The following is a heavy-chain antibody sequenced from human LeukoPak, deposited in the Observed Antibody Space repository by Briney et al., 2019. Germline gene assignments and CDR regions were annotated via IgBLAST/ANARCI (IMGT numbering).Heavy chain of an antibody. D-gene: IGHD3-22*01. CDR1: GYSFSSYW. Sequence: GESLKISCKGSGYSFSSYWIGWVRQMPGKGLEWMGIIYPSDSDTRYSPSFQGQVTISADKSISTAYLQWSSLKASDTAMYYCARRDDSSGYSPALGYWGQGTLVTVSS. J-gene: IGHJ4*02. V-gene: IGHV5-51*01. CDR3: ARRDDSSGYSPALGY. CDR2: IYPSDSDT.